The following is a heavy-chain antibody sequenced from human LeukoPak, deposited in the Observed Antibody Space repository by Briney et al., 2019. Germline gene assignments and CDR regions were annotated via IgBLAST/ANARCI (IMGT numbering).Heavy chain of an antibody. D-gene: IGHD3-10*01. CDR3: ARDPHRSKGGLGELWN. J-gene: IGHJ4*02. Sequence: GGSLGLSCAASGFTVSSNYMSWVRQAPGKGLEWVSVIYSGGSTYYADSVKGRFTISRDNSKNTLYLQMNSLRAEDTAVYYCARDPHRSKGGLGELWNWGQGTLVTVSS. CDR1: GFTVSSNY. CDR2: IYSGGST. V-gene: IGHV3-53*01.